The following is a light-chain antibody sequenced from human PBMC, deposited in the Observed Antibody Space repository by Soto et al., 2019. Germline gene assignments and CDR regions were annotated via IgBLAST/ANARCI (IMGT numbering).Light chain of an antibody. J-gene: IGLJ1*01. V-gene: IGLV2-11*01. CDR2: DVS. Sequence: QSVLTQPRSVSGSPGQSVTISCTGTSSDVGDYNYVSWYQQHAGKAPKLMIYDVSKRPSGVPDRFSGSKSGNTASLTISGLQAEDEADYYCYSYAGDYTYVFGTGTKVTVL. CDR1: SSDVGDYNY. CDR3: YSYAGDYTYV.